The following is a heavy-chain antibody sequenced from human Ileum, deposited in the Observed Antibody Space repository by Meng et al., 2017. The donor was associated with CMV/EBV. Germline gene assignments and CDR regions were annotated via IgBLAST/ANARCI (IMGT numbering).Heavy chain of an antibody. Sequence: GESLKISCAASGFTVSSNYMIWVRQAPGKGLEWLSFITDNSSNTYYTDSVKGRFTISRDNAKNSLFLQMNSLRAEDTTVYYCVRERKGEGYPVFDCWGQGTRVTVAS. CDR2: ITDNSSNT. CDR1: GFTVSSNY. J-gene: IGHJ4*02. V-gene: IGHV3-48*04. CDR3: VRERKGEGYPVFDC. D-gene: IGHD2-15*01.